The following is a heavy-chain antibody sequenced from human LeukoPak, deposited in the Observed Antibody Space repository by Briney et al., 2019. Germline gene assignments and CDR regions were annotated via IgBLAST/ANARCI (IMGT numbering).Heavy chain of an antibody. Sequence: GGSLRLSCAASGFTSSSYGMSWVRQAPGKGLEWVSAMSGSGVNTDYADSVKGRFTISRDNSKNTLYLQMNSLRAEDTAVYYCGRDKKVGATKVDYWGQGTLVTVSS. V-gene: IGHV3-23*01. CDR1: GFTSSSYG. CDR2: MSGSGVNT. J-gene: IGHJ4*02. D-gene: IGHD1-26*01. CDR3: GRDKKVGATKVDY.